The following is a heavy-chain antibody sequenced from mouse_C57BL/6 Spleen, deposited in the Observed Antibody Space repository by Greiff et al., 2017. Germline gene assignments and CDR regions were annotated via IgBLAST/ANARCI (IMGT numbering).Heavy chain of an antibody. J-gene: IGHJ2*01. CDR1: GYTFTSYW. CDR2: IDPSDSET. D-gene: IGHD1-1*01. Sequence: QVQLQQPGAELVRPGSSVKLSCKASGYTFTSYWMHWVKQRPIQGLEWIGNIDPSDSETNYNQKFKDKATLTVDKSSSTAYMQLSSLTSEDSAVYYCARGGSGYLHYFDYWGQGTTLTVSS. V-gene: IGHV1-52*01. CDR3: ARGGSGYLHYFDY.